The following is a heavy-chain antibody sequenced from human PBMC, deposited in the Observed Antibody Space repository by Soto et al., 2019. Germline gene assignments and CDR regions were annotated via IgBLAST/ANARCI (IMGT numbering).Heavy chain of an antibody. Sequence: QVQLVQSGAEVKKPGSSVKVSCKASGGTFSSYAISWVRQAPGQGLEWMGGIIPIFGTANYAQKFQGRVTITADEATSPAYMELSSLRSEDTAVYYCARRYWNYDWFDPWGQGTLVTVSS. J-gene: IGHJ5*02. CDR2: IIPIFGTA. CDR1: GGTFSSYA. V-gene: IGHV1-69*12. CDR3: ARRYWNYDWFDP. D-gene: IGHD1-7*01.